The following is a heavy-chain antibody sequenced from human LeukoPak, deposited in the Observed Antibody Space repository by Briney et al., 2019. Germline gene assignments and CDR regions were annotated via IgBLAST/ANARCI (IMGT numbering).Heavy chain of an antibody. V-gene: IGHV5-51*01. CDR3: ARRFSSGYYYFDY. CDR2: IYPGDSDT. CDR1: GYSFTSYW. Sequence: KPXEXXKISCKGSGYSFTSYWIGWGRQLPGKGLEWMGIIYPGDSDTRYSPSFQGQVTISADKSISTAYLQWSSLKASDTAMNYCARRFSSGYYYFDYWGQGTLVXVSS. J-gene: IGHJ4*02. D-gene: IGHD3-22*01.